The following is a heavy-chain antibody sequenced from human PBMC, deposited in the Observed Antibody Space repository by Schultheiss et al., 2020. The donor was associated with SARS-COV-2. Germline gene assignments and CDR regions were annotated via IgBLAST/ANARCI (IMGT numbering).Heavy chain of an antibody. CDR3: ARDYWQQLVDY. V-gene: IGHV3-48*01. CDR2: ISSSSNSI. CDR1: GFTFNSYD. J-gene: IGHJ4*02. Sequence: GGSLRLSCAASGFTFNSYDMNWVRQAPGKGLEWVSYISSSSNSIYYAGSVKGRFTISRDNAKNSLYLQMNSLRSDDTAVYYCARDYWQQLVDYWGQGTLVTVSS. D-gene: IGHD6-13*01.